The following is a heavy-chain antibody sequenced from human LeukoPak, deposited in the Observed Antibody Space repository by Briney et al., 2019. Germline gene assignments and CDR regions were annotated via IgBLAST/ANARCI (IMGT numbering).Heavy chain of an antibody. V-gene: IGHV4-59*01. J-gene: IGHJ4*02. D-gene: IGHD1-26*01. CDR2: IYSSGST. CDR1: DGSISNFF. CDR3: ARGRVGRLQPLDH. Sequence: SETLSLTCIVSDGSISNFFWSWLRQPPGKGLEWIGYIYSSGSTNYNPSLMSRVTMSIDTSKNQFSLRLSPVTAVDTAVYHCARGRVGRLQPLDHWGQGTLVTVSS.